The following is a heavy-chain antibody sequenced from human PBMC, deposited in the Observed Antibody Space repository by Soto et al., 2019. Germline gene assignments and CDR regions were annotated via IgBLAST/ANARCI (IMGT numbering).Heavy chain of an antibody. Sequence: SETLSLTCAVYGGSFSGYYWSWIRQPPGKGLEWIGEINHSGSTNYNPSLKSRVTISVDTSKNKFSLKLSSVTAADTAVYYCASWGIPYYFDYWGQGTLVTVSS. CDR1: GGSFSGYY. CDR3: ASWGIPYYFDY. D-gene: IGHD7-27*01. CDR2: INHSGST. J-gene: IGHJ4*02. V-gene: IGHV4-34*01.